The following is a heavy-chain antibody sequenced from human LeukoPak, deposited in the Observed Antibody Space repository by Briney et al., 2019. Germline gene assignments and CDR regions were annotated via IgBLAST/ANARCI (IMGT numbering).Heavy chain of an antibody. Sequence: PSETLSLTCAVYGGSFSGYYWSWIRQPPGKGLAWIGEINHSGSTNYNPSLKSRVTISVDTSKNQFSLKLSSVTAADTAVYYCAPRGSTTYYYDSSGYWGQGTLVTVSS. CDR2: INHSGST. D-gene: IGHD3-22*01. V-gene: IGHV4-34*01. J-gene: IGHJ4*02. CDR3: APRGSTTYYYDSSGY. CDR1: GGSFSGYY.